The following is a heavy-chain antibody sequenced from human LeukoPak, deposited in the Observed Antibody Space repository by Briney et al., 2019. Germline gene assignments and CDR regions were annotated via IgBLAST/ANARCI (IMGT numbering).Heavy chain of an antibody. V-gene: IGHV4-39*01. CDR3: ASHSSYVSPFRS. CDR2: IYYSGST. CDR1: GGPLNNSSYY. D-gene: IGHD3-10*02. J-gene: IGHJ5*02. Sequence: SETLAPPFTVSGGPLNNSSYYWGRVPQPPRKGVGWIGSIYYSGSTYYNPSLKSRVTISVETSKNQFSLKLSSVTAADTAVYYCASHSSYVSPFRSWGRGPLVTVSP.